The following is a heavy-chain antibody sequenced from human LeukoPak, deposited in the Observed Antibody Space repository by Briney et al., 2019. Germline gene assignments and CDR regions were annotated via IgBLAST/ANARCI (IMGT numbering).Heavy chain of an antibody. CDR2: IYSGGST. CDR1: GFTVSSNY. Sequence: GALRLSCAASGFTVSSNYMSWVRQAPGKGLEWVSVIYSGGSTYYADSVKGRFTISRDNSKNTLYLQMNSLRAEDTAVYYCARDLGLYYFDYWGQGTLVTVSS. J-gene: IGHJ4*02. CDR3: ARDLGLYYFDY. V-gene: IGHV3-53*01.